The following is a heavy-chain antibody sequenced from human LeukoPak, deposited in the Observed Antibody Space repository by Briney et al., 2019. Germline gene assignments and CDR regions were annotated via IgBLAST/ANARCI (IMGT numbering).Heavy chain of an antibody. CDR1: GFTFSSYG. J-gene: IGHJ3*02. D-gene: IGHD3-10*01. CDR3: AKETMVRGVINVDAFDI. CDR2: IRYDGSNK. Sequence: GGSLRLSCAASGFTFSSYGMHWVRQAPGKGLEWVAFIRYDGSNKYYADSVKGRFTISRDNSKNTLYLQMNSLRAEDTAVYYCAKETMVRGVINVDAFDIWGQGTMVTVSS. V-gene: IGHV3-30*02.